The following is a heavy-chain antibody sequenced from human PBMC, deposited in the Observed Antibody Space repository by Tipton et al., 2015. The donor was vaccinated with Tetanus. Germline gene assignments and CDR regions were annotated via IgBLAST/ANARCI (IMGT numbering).Heavy chain of an antibody. Sequence: TLSLTCAVYGGSFSGYYWSWIRQPPGKGLEWIGEINHSGSTNYNPSLKSRVTISVDTSKNHFSLKLSSVTAADTAVYYCARVRLDRYCSSTSCYGRYYYGMDVWGQGTTVTVSS. CDR2: INHSGST. V-gene: IGHV4-34*01. D-gene: IGHD2-2*01. CDR3: ARVRLDRYCSSTSCYGRYYYGMDV. CDR1: GGSFSGYY. J-gene: IGHJ6*02.